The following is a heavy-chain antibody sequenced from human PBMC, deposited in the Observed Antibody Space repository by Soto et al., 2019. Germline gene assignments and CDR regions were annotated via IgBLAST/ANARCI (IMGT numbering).Heavy chain of an antibody. D-gene: IGHD6-13*01. J-gene: IGHJ4*02. CDR2: VYYSGTT. CDR1: GGSINTYY. Sequence: SEPLSLTCTVSGGSINTYYWTWIRQPPGKELEWIGYVYYSGTTKYSPSLKSRVTISIDTSKNQFSLKLRSVTAADTAVYYCARAGPAGNFDYWGQGTLVTVSS. V-gene: IGHV4-59*01. CDR3: ARAGPAGNFDY.